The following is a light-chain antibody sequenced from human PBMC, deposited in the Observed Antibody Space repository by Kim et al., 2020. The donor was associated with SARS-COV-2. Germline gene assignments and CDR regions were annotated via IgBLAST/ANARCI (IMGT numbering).Light chain of an antibody. CDR1: QGLGNTS. CDR2: AAS. V-gene: IGKV3-20*01. J-gene: IGKJ2*01. CDR3: QQYSHSRT. Sequence: SPGQTATLSGRAGQGLGNTSLAWYQLRPGKAPRLLISAASTRATGVPLRFSGSGSQSDFTLAINDLEPEDSAVYFCQQYSHSRTFGQGTKLEI.